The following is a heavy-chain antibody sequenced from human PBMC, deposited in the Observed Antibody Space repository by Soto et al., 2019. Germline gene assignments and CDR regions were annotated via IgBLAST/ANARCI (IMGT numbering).Heavy chain of an antibody. J-gene: IGHJ4*02. V-gene: IGHV3-23*01. CDR1: GFTFSSYA. CDR2: ISGSGGST. D-gene: IGHD3-3*01. Sequence: GGSLRLSCAASGFTFSSYAMSWVRQAPWKGLEWVSAISGSGGSTYYADSVKGRFTISRDNSKNTLYLQMNSLRAEDTAVYYCAKAIGYYDFWSGYYDYWGQGTLVTVSS. CDR3: AKAIGYYDFWSGYYDY.